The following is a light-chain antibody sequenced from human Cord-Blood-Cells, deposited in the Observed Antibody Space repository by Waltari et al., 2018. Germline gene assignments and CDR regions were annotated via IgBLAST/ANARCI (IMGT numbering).Light chain of an antibody. CDR1: SSDGGGYNY. Sequence: QSALTQPPSASGSPGQSVTLSCTGTSSDGGGYNYFSWYQQHPGKAPKLTIYEVSKRPSGVPDRFSGSKSGNTASLTVSGLQAEDEADYYCSSYAGSNNLVFGGGTKLTVL. CDR3: SSYAGSNNLV. V-gene: IGLV2-8*01. J-gene: IGLJ2*01. CDR2: EVS.